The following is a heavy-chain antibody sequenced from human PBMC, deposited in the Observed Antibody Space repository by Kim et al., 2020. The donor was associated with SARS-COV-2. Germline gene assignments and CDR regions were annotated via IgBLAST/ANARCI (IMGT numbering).Heavy chain of an antibody. V-gene: IGHV3-23*01. D-gene: IGHD2-2*03. CDR2: IDGSDGTT. Sequence: GGSLRLSCTTSGFTFTGYAMSWVRQAPGKGLEWVSSIDGSDGTTYYVDSVKGRFTISRDNSKNTLYLQMSNLRAADTAVYYCMKGGWGWIWDHWGQGTLVTVSS. J-gene: IGHJ4*02. CDR1: GFTFTGYA. CDR3: MKGGWGWIWDH.